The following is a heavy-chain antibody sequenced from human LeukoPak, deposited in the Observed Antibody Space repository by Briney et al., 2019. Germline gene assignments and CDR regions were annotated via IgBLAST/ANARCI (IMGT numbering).Heavy chain of an antibody. CDR1: GFTFSSYG. D-gene: IGHD3-9*01. Sequence: GGSLRLSCAASGFTFSSYGMSWVRQAPGKGLEWVSALSGSGVSTYYADSVKGRFTISRDNSKNTLYLQMNSLRAEDTVVYYCAKDRNYDILTGYFDYWGQGTLVTVSS. J-gene: IGHJ4*02. CDR2: LSGSGVST. CDR3: AKDRNYDILTGYFDY. V-gene: IGHV3-23*01.